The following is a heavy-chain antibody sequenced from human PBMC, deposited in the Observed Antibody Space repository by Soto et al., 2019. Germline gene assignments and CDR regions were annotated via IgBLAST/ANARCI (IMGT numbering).Heavy chain of an antibody. CDR3: ARGSVGYYDFWRGYYNFDY. J-gene: IGHJ4*02. D-gene: IGHD3-3*01. Sequence: ASVKVSCKASGYTFTSYGISWVRQAPGQGLEWMGWISAYNGNTNYAQKLQGRVTMTTDTSTSTAYMELRSLRSDDTAVYYCARGSVGYYDFWRGYYNFDYWGQGTLVTVSS. CDR1: GYTFTSYG. CDR2: ISAYNGNT. V-gene: IGHV1-18*01.